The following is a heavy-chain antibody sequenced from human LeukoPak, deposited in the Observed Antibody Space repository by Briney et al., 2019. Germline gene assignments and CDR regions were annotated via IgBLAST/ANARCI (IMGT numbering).Heavy chain of an antibody. D-gene: IGHD1-14*01. Sequence: ASVKVSCKPSVGTFSSYAINWVRQATGQGLEWMGWMNRNSGNTGYAQKFQGRVTMTRNTSISTAYMELSSLRSEDTAVYYCARGSGPHDYYYMDVWGKGTTVTISS. J-gene: IGHJ6*03. CDR1: VGTFSSYA. CDR2: MNRNSGNT. V-gene: IGHV1-8*02. CDR3: ARGSGPHDYYYMDV.